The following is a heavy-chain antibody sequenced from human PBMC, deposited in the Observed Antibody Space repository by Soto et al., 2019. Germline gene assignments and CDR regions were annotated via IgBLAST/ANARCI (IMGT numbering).Heavy chain of an antibody. Sequence: QVQLQQWGAGLLKPSETLSLTCAVYGGSFSGYYWCWIRQPPGKGLEWIGEINHSGSTNYNPSLKSRVTISIDTSKNKFSLKLSYVTAAYTAVYYCARGLGLGITIFGVVIRGYFQHWGQGTLVTVSS. J-gene: IGHJ1*01. CDR3: ARGLGLGITIFGVVIRGYFQH. V-gene: IGHV4-34*01. D-gene: IGHD3-3*01. CDR2: INHSGST. CDR1: GGSFSGYY.